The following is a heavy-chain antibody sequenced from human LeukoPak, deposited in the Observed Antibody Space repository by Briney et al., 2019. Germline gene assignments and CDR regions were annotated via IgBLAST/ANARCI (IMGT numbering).Heavy chain of an antibody. Sequence: SETLSLTCTVSGGSISSSSYYWGWIRQPPGKGLEWIGSIYYSGSTYYNPSLKSRVTISVDTSKNQFSLKLSSVTAADTAVYYCASARDSGWYFAFDIWGQGTMVTVSS. V-gene: IGHV4-39*07. CDR2: IYYSGST. D-gene: IGHD6-19*01. CDR1: GGSISSSSYY. J-gene: IGHJ3*02. CDR3: ASARDSGWYFAFDI.